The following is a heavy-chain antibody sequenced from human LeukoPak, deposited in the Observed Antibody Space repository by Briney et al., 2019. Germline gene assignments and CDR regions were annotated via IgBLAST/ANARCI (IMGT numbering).Heavy chain of an antibody. CDR1: GFTFSSYG. Sequence: GRSLRLSCAASGFTFSSYGMHWVRQAPGKGLEWVAVISYDGSNKYYADSVKGRFTISRDNSKNTLYLQMNSLRAEDTAVYSCASPSSTPGMDVWGQGTTVTVSS. CDR3: ASPSSTPGMDV. J-gene: IGHJ6*02. V-gene: IGHV3-30*03. CDR2: ISYDGSNK. D-gene: IGHD2-2*01.